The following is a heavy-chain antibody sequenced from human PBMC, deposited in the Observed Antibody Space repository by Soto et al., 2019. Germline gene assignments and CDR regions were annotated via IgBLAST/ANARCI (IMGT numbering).Heavy chain of an antibody. V-gene: IGHV3-21*01. CDR1: GFTFSSYS. CDR2: ISSSSSYI. Sequence: GGSLRLSCAASGFTFSSYSMNWVRQAPGKGLEWVSSISSSSSYIYYADSVKGRFTISRDNAKNSLYLQMNSLRAEDTAVYYCARDLKYSYGPSPYWGQGTLVTVSS. J-gene: IGHJ4*02. D-gene: IGHD5-18*01. CDR3: ARDLKYSYGPSPY.